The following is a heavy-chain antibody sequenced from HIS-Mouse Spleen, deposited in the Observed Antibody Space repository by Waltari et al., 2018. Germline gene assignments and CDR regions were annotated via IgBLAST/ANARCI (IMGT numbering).Heavy chain of an antibody. CDR1: GYSIRIGYY. V-gene: IGHV4-38-2*02. CDR2: IYHSGST. D-gene: IGHD6-13*01. J-gene: IGHJ6*02. CDR3: ARALEYSSSWYYYYYGMDV. Sequence: QVQLQESGPGLVKPSETLSLPCPVSGYSIRIGYYWGWIRQPPGKGLEWIGSIYHSGSTYYNPSLKSRVTISVDTSKNQFSLKLSSVTAADTAVYYCARALEYSSSWYYYYYGMDVWGQGTTVTVSS.